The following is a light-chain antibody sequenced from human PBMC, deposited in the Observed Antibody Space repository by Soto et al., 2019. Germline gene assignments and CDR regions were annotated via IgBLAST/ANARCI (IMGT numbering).Light chain of an antibody. CDR3: AAWDDSLNGWV. Sequence: QSVVTQPPSASQTPGQRVTISCSGSRSNVGRNSGSWYHHVPGTAPKLLIYSHDQRPSGVPDRISASRSGTAASLAISGLRSDDEGFYYCAAWDDSLNGWVFGGGTKVTVL. CDR2: SHD. V-gene: IGLV1-44*01. J-gene: IGLJ3*02. CDR1: RSNVGRNS.